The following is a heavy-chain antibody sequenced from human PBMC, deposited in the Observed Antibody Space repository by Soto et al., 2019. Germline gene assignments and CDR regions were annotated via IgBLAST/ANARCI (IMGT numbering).Heavy chain of an antibody. V-gene: IGHV1-3*01. CDR2: INAGNGNT. Sequence: ASVKVSCKASGYTFTSYAMHWVRQAPGQRLEWMGWINAGNGNTKYSQKFQGRVTITRDTSASTAYMELSSLRSEDTAVYYCARGTLYCGGDCYLDYWGQGTLVTVSS. D-gene: IGHD2-21*02. CDR1: GYTFTSYA. J-gene: IGHJ4*02. CDR3: ARGTLYCGGDCYLDY.